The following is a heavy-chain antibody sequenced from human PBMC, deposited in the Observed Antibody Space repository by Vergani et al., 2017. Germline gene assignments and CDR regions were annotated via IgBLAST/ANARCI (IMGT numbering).Heavy chain of an antibody. D-gene: IGHD5-24*01. Sequence: QVRLQESGPGLVKPSETLSLICTVSGVSITTYYWSWVRQPAGKGLEWLGRVHTDGTAYYNPSLRTRVRLSADLSQSQFSLKMTSLTAADTAVYFCARDQWDDDGPRGWFAPWGQGILVTVSS. CDR1: GVSITTYY. V-gene: IGHV4-4*07. CDR3: ARDQWDDDGPRGWFAP. CDR2: VHTDGTA. J-gene: IGHJ5*02.